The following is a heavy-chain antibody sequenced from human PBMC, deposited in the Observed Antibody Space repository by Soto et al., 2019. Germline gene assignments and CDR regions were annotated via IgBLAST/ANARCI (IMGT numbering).Heavy chain of an antibody. V-gene: IGHV4-59*01. CDR2: IYYSGST. CDR1: GGSISSYY. J-gene: IGHJ6*02. CDR3: ARDKVEDYYYGMDV. Sequence: SETLSLTCTVSGGSISSYYWSWIRQPPGKGLEWIGYIYYSGSTNYNPSLKSRVTISVDTSKNQFSLKLSSVTAADTAVYYCARDKVEDYYYGMDVWGQGTTVTVSS. D-gene: IGHD1-1*01.